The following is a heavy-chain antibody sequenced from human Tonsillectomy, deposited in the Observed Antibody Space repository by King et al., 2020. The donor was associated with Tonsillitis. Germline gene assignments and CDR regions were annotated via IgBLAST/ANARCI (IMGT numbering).Heavy chain of an antibody. CDR1: GGSISSSNYY. D-gene: IGHD5-24*01. CDR3: ARLVIGDGYNLFVGSYFDY. V-gene: IGHV4-39*01. J-gene: IGHJ4*02. CDR2: IYYRGST. Sequence: QLQESGPGLVKPSETLSLTCTVSGGSISSSNYYWGWIRQPPGKGLEWIGSIYYRGSTYYNPSLKSRVTISVDTSKNQFSLKLSSVTAADTAVYYCARLVIGDGYNLFVGSYFDYWGQGTLVTVSS.